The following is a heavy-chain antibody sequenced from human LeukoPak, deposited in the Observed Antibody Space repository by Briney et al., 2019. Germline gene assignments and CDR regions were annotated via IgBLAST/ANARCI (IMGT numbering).Heavy chain of an antibody. V-gene: IGHV3-30-3*01. CDR2: ISYDGSNK. CDR3: ARDLSEQPHTRSYYYGMDV. D-gene: IGHD6-13*01. CDR1: GFTFSSYA. Sequence: PGGSLRLSCAASGFTFSSYAMHWVRQAPGKGLEWVAVISYDGSNKYYADSVKGRFTISRDNSKNTLYLQMNSLRAEDTAVYYCARDLSEQPHTRSYYYGMDVWGQGTTVTVSS. J-gene: IGHJ6*02.